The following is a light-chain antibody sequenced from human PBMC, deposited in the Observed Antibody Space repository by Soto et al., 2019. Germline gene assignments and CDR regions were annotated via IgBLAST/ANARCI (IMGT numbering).Light chain of an antibody. Sequence: DIQMTQSPSSLSASVGDRVTITCQASQDISNYLNCYQQKPGKAPKLLIYDASNLETGVPSRFSGSGYGTDFTFTISSLQPEDIATYYCQQYANLPLFTFGPGTKLDIK. CDR1: QDISNY. J-gene: IGKJ3*01. CDR3: QQYANLPLFT. V-gene: IGKV1-33*01. CDR2: DAS.